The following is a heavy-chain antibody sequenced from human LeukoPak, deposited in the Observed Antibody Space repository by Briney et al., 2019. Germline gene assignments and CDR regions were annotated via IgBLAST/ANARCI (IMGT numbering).Heavy chain of an antibody. Sequence: SVKVSCKTSGGTFDNYIISWVRQAPGQGIEWVGTIILILDIANYAQKFQGRVAITADTSTSTAYMELTNLGSEDTAVYFCAREPEGLTTESHWGQGTLVTVSS. CDR2: IILILDIA. CDR3: AREPEGLTTESH. V-gene: IGHV1-69*04. CDR1: GGTFDNYI. D-gene: IGHD1-14*01. J-gene: IGHJ4*02.